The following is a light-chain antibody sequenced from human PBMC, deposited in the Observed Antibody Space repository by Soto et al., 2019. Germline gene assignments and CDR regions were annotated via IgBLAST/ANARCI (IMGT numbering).Light chain of an antibody. Sequence: DIQMTQTPSSLSSSVGDRVTITCQASQDINNCLNWYYQKPVKATKLLIYDSSNLESGVPSRFSGSGSGTDFTLTISSLQPEDFATYCCQQSYSTPRTFGQGTKV. CDR1: QDINNC. CDR2: DSS. CDR3: QQSYSTPRT. V-gene: IGKV1-39*01. J-gene: IGKJ1*01.